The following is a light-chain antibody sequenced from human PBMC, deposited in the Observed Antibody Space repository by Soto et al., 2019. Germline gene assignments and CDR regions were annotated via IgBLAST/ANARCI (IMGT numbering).Light chain of an antibody. CDR1: QSVRSN. V-gene: IGKV3-20*01. J-gene: IGKJ4*01. Sequence: EILLTQSPGTLSLSPGEIATLSCRASQSVRSNLAWYQQKPGQAPRLLIYDASSRATGIPERFSGGGYGTDFTLTISRLQPEDFAVYYCQQFSSYTLTFGGGTKVDIK. CDR3: QQFSSYTLT. CDR2: DAS.